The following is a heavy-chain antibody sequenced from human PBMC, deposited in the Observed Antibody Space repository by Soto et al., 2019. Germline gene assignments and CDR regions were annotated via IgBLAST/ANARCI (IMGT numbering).Heavy chain of an antibody. J-gene: IGHJ4*02. D-gene: IGHD6-13*01. CDR3: ARVQQQLVGQFDY. V-gene: IGHV3-21*01. Sequence: PGGSLRLSCAASGFTFSSSSMNWVRQAPGKGLEWVSSISSSSSYIYYADSVKGRFTISRDNAKNSLYLQMNSLRAEDTAVYYCARVQQQLVGQFDYWGQGTLVTVSS. CDR1: GFTFSSSS. CDR2: ISSSSSYI.